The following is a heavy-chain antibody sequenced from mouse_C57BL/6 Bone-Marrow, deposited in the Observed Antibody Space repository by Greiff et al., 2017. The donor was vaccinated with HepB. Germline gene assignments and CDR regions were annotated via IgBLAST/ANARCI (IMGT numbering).Heavy chain of an antibody. D-gene: IGHD2-4*01. CDR2: IDPYDSYT. CDR3: ARLEYDYVDWFAY. Sequence: QVQLQQPGAELVKPGASVKLSCKASGYTFTSYWMQWVKQRPGQGLEWIGEIDPYDSYTNYNQKFKGKATLTVDTSTSTSYLQLSSLKSEDSAVYYCARLEYDYVDWFAYWGQGTRVTVSA. CDR1: GYTFTSYW. V-gene: IGHV1-50*01. J-gene: IGHJ3*01.